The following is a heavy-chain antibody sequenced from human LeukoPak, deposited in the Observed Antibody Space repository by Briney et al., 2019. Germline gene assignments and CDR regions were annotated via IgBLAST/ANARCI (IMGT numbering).Heavy chain of an antibody. CDR3: ARGRLRYLDWTRAYSDY. D-gene: IGHD3-9*01. J-gene: IGHJ4*02. Sequence: GASVKVSCKASGYTFITHGLTWVRQAPGQGLAWMGWISAYNGNTIYAQTLQDRLTMTTDTSTSTAYMELRSMRSDDTAVYYCARGRLRYLDWTRAYSDYWGQGTLVTV. CDR1: GYTFITHG. CDR2: ISAYNGNT. V-gene: IGHV1-18*01.